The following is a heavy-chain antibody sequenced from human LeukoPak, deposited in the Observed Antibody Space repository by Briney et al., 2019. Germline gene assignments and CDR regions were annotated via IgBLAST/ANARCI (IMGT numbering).Heavy chain of an antibody. Sequence: SQTLSLTCAVSGGSISSGGYSWSWIRHPPGKGLEWIGYIYHSGSTYYNPSLKSRVTISVDRSKNQFSLKLSSVTAADTAVYYCARRVVPAATFDYWGQGTLVTVSS. CDR2: IYHSGST. CDR1: GGSISSGGYS. J-gene: IGHJ4*02. D-gene: IGHD2-2*01. V-gene: IGHV4-30-2*01. CDR3: ARRVVPAATFDY.